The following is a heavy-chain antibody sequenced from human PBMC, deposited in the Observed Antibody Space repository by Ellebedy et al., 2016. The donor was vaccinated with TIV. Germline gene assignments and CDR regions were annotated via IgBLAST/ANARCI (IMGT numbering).Heavy chain of an antibody. D-gene: IGHD3-3*01. J-gene: IGHJ6*03. CDR1: GYTFTSYA. Sequence: ASVKVSCXASGYTFTSYAMHWVRQAPGQGLEWMGWISAYNGNTNYAQKLQGRVTMTTDTSTSTAYMELRSLRSDDTAVYYCAREGEGWGITIFGGGGYYMDVWGKGTTVTVSS. CDR2: ISAYNGNT. CDR3: AREGEGWGITIFGGGGYYMDV. V-gene: IGHV1-18*01.